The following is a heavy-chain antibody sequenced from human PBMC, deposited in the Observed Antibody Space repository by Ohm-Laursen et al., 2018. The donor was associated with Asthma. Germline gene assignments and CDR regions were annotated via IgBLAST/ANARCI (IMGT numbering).Heavy chain of an antibody. J-gene: IGHJ3*01. CDR1: GFTFSDYY. Sequence: GSLSLSCTASGFTFSDYYMDWVRQAPGKGLEWVGRIRSKAQSYTTEYAASVKGRFTISRDDSKNSLYLQMNSLQTEDTTLYYCARDLLNWDAAFDVWGQGTMVTVSS. V-gene: IGHV3-72*01. CDR2: IRSKAQSYTT. CDR3: ARDLLNWDAAFDV. D-gene: IGHD1-26*01.